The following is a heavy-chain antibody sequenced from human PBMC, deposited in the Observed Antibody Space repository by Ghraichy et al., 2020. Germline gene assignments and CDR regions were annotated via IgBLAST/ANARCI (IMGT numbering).Heavy chain of an antibody. Sequence: GGSLRLSCAASGFTFSSYGMHWVRQAPGKGLEWVAVISYDGSNKYYADSVKGRFTISRDNSKNTLYLQMNSLRAEDTAVYYCAKDGAYYDFWSGYYKAYYYYGMDVWGQGTTVTVSS. CDR2: ISYDGSNK. D-gene: IGHD3-3*01. CDR3: AKDGAYYDFWSGYYKAYYYYGMDV. CDR1: GFTFSSYG. J-gene: IGHJ6*02. V-gene: IGHV3-30*18.